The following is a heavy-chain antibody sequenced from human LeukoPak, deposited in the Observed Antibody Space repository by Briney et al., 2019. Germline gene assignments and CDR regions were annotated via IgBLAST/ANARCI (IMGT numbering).Heavy chain of an antibody. Sequence: SETLSLTCAVSGGSISSSNWWSWVRQPPGKGLEWIGEIYHSGSTNYNPSLKSRVTISVDKSKNQFSLKLSSVTAADTAVYYCARWTPQRQWLAYYYYYMDVWGKGTTVTVSS. CDR1: GGSISSSNW. CDR3: ARWTPQRQWLAYYYYYMDV. CDR2: IYHSGST. J-gene: IGHJ6*03. D-gene: IGHD6-19*01. V-gene: IGHV4-4*02.